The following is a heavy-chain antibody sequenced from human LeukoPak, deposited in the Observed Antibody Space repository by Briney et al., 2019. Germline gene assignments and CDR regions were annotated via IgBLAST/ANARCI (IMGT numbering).Heavy chain of an antibody. CDR3: THPAYYYNVDV. D-gene: IGHD6-25*01. J-gene: IGHJ6*04. CDR2: IKTKADNYAT. Sequence: PGGSLRLSCSASGLTFSVSAIHWVRQASGKGLEWVGRIKTKADNYATAYAASVKGRFTISRDYSTNTAYLQMNSLKTEDTAVYYCTHPAYYYNVDVWGKGTTVTVSS. CDR1: GLTFSVSA. V-gene: IGHV3-73*01.